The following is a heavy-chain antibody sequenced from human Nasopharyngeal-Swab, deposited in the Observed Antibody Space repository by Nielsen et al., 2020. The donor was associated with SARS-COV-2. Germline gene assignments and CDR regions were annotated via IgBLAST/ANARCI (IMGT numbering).Heavy chain of an antibody. CDR3: ATYSSGWYEGDFDY. D-gene: IGHD6-19*01. Sequence: SETLSLTCTVSGGSISSSSYYWGWIRQPPGKGLEWIGSIYYSGSTYYNPSLKSRVTISVDTSKNQFSLKLSSVTAADTAVYYCATYSSGWYEGDFDYWGQGTLVTVSS. V-gene: IGHV4-39*01. CDR2: IYYSGST. J-gene: IGHJ4*02. CDR1: GGSISSSSYY.